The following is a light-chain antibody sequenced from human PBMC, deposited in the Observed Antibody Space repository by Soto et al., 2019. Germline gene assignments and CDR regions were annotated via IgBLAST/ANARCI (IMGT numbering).Light chain of an antibody. CDR1: QSVGTN. CDR2: YTS. Sequence: EIVMTQSPATLSVSPGERATLSCRASQSVGTNLAWYQQKPGRAPRLVIYYTSTRATGVPARFSASGSGTEFTLTISSLQSEDCAVYYCQQYSHWLTTFGQGTKLEIK. J-gene: IGKJ2*01. V-gene: IGKV3-15*01. CDR3: QQYSHWLTT.